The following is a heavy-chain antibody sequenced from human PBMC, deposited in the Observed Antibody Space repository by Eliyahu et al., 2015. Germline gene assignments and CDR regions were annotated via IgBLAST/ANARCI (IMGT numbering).Heavy chain of an antibody. CDR3: ARDHDYSGNYLED. CDR2: IWYDGSNQ. J-gene: IGHJ4*02. Sequence: QVRLVXSGGGVVQPGRSLXLSCSASGFTFRDSAMHWVRQAPGKGLEWVAIIWYDGSNQYYADSVKGRFTISRDNSKNTVSLQMNSLRGEDTAIYYCARDHDYSGNYLEDWGQGTLVAVSS. D-gene: IGHD4-23*01. V-gene: IGHV3-33*08. CDR1: GFTFRDSA.